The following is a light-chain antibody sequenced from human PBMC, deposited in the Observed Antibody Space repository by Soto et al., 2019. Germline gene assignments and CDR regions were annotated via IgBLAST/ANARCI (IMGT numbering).Light chain of an antibody. CDR2: SNN. CDR3: AAWDDGLNGFWV. Sequence: QSVLTQPPSASGTPGQRVAMSCSGSSSNIGSNTANWYQQLPGTAPKVLIYSNNQRPSGVPDRFSGSKSGTSASLAISGLQSEDEADYYCAAWDDGLNGFWVFGTGTKVTVL. J-gene: IGLJ1*01. V-gene: IGLV1-44*01. CDR1: SSNIGSNT.